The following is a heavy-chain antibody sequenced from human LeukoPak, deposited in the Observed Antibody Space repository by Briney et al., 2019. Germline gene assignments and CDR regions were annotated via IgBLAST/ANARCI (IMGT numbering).Heavy chain of an antibody. CDR1: GFTFSNAW. CDR2: IKSKTDGGTT. Sequence: PGGSLRLSCAASGFTFSNAWMSWVRQAPGKGLEWVGRIKSKTDGGTTDYAAPVKGRFTISRDDSKNTLYLQMNSLKTEDTAVYYCTTEPRLDSSSWWPRGAAEYFQHWGQGTLVTVSS. D-gene: IGHD6-13*01. CDR3: TTEPRLDSSSWWPRGAAEYFQH. J-gene: IGHJ1*01. V-gene: IGHV3-15*01.